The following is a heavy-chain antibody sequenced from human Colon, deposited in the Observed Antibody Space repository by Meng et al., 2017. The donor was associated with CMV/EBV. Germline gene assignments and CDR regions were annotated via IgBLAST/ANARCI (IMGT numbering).Heavy chain of an antibody. CDR2: IYNADNT. CDR3: ARDWVPHGMDV. D-gene: IGHD1-1*01. CDR1: GFAVGGAY. J-gene: IGHJ6*02. Sequence: GESLKISCAASGFAVGGAYMAWVRQAPGKGLEWVSIIYNADNTFYADSVRGRFTISRDNAKNSLYLEMNSLRAEDTAVYYCARDWVPHGMDVWGQGTTVTVSS. V-gene: IGHV3-53*01.